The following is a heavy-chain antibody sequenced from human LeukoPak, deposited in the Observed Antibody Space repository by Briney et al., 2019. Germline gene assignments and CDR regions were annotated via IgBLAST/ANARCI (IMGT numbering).Heavy chain of an antibody. J-gene: IGHJ3*01. Sequence: SETLSLTCRVSGAPVSSDGYYWSWVRQHPGKGLQWIGYIYYRGTTFYKPSLKSRVSISIDTSTNQFSLKLSSVTAADTAVYYCARWVDAFDVWGQGTMVTVSS. CDR1: GAPVSSDGYY. V-gene: IGHV4-31*02. CDR3: ARWVDAFDV. CDR2: IYYRGTT.